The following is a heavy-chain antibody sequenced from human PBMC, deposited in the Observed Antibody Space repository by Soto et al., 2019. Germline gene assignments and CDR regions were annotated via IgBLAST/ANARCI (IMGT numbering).Heavy chain of an antibody. CDR1: GFTFSSYS. CDR3: ARDLYGDYIFDY. CDR2: ISSIYSTI. D-gene: IGHD4-17*01. J-gene: IGHJ4*02. V-gene: IGHV3-48*01. Sequence: EVQLVESGGGLVQPGGSLRLSCAASGFTFSSYSMNWVRQPPGKGLEWVSYISSIYSTIYYADSVKGRFTISRDNAKNSLYLQMNSLRAEDTAVYYCARDLYGDYIFDYWGQGTLVTVSS.